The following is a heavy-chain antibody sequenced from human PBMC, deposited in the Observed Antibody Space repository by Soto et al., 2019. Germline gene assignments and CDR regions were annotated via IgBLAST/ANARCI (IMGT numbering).Heavy chain of an antibody. CDR3: ARDQGTGTHYYYYGMDV. Sequence: ASVKVSCKASGYTFTSYPMHWVRQAPGQRLEWMGWINAGNGNTKYSQKFRGRVTITRDTSASTAYMELSSLRSEDTAVYYCARDQGTGTHYYYYGMDVWGQGTTVTVSS. CDR1: GYTFTSYP. V-gene: IGHV1-3*01. D-gene: IGHD1-7*01. CDR2: INAGNGNT. J-gene: IGHJ6*02.